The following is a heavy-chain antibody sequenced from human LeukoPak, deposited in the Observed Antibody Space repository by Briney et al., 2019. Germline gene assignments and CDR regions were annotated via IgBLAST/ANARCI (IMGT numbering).Heavy chain of an antibody. J-gene: IGHJ1*01. D-gene: IGHD3-22*01. Sequence: PSETLSLTCTVSGGSISSYYWSWIRQPPGKGLEWIGYIYYSGSTNYNPSLKSRVTISVDTSKNQFSLKLSSVTAADTAVYYCARHGGEYYYDSSGYYGYWGEGHVATVSS. CDR3: ARHGGEYYYDSSGYYGY. CDR2: IYYSGST. CDR1: GGSISSYY. V-gene: IGHV4-59*08.